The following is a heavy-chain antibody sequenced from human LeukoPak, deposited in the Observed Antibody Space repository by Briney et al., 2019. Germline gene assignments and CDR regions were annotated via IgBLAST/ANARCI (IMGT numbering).Heavy chain of an antibody. CDR1: GFTFSSYS. D-gene: IGHD6-6*01. CDR2: ISSSSSYI. J-gene: IGHJ6*03. CDR3: ARGRSSSSIPYYYYMDV. V-gene: IGHV3-21*01. Sequence: GGSLRLSCAAPGFTFSSYSMNWVRQAPGKGLEWVSSISSSSSYIYYADSVKGRFTISRDNAKNSLYLQMNSLRAEDTAVYYCARGRSSSSIPYYYYMDVWGKGTTVTVSS.